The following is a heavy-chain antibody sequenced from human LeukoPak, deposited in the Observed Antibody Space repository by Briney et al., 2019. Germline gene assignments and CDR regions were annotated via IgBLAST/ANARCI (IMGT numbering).Heavy chain of an antibody. V-gene: IGHV1-24*01. CDR2: FDPEDGET. Sequence: ASVKVSCKVSGHTLTELSMHWVRQALGKGLEWMGSFDPEDGETIYAQKFQGRVTMTEDTSTDTAYMELSSLRSEDTAVYYCTTMTTVVTANDYWGQGTLVTVSS. CDR1: GHTLTELS. CDR3: TTMTTVVTANDY. D-gene: IGHD4-23*01. J-gene: IGHJ4*02.